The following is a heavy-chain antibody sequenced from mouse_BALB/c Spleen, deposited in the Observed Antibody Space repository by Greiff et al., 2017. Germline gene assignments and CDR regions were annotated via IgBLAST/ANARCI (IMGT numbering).Heavy chain of an antibody. Sequence: QVQLQQSGAELMKPGASVKISCKATGYTFSSYWIEWVKQRPGHGLEWIGEILPGSGSTNYNEKFKGKATFTADTSSNTAYMQLSSLTSEDSAVYYCARLMYGNTWYFDVWGAGTTVTVSS. CDR2: ILPGSGST. V-gene: IGHV1-9*01. J-gene: IGHJ1*01. CDR1: GYTFSSYW. D-gene: IGHD2-10*02. CDR3: ARLMYGNTWYFDV.